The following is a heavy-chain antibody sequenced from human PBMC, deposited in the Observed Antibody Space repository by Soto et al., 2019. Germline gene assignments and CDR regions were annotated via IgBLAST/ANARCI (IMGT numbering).Heavy chain of an antibody. D-gene: IGHD2-2*01. J-gene: IGHJ4*02. V-gene: IGHV3-23*01. Sequence: EVQLLESGGGLVQPGGSLRLSCEASGFTFSSYAMSWVRQAPGKGLEWVSAISGSGGSTYYADSVKGRFTISRDNSKNTLYLQMNSLRAEDTAVYYCATESDVVPAAAGFDYWGQGTLVTVSS. CDR2: ISGSGGST. CDR3: ATESDVVPAAAGFDY. CDR1: GFTFSSYA.